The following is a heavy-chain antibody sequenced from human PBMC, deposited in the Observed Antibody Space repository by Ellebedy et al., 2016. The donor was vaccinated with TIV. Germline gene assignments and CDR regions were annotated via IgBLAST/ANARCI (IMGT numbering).Heavy chain of an antibody. D-gene: IGHD2-21*01. CDR1: GFTVSSSS. V-gene: IGHV3-53*01. J-gene: IGHJ4*02. CDR2: IYTTGLI. Sequence: GESLKISCAASGFTVSSSSLTWVRQAPGKGLQWVSIIYTTGLITYADSVRGRFTISRDSSENTLHLQMNRLRADDTAVYYCAKDYTAYGNDVWGQGTLVTVSS. CDR3: AKDYTAYGNDV.